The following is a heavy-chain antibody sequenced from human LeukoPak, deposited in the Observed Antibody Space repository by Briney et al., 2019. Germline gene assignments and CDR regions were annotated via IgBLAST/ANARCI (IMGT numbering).Heavy chain of an antibody. V-gene: IGHV1-8*03. CDR2: MNPNNGNT. Sequence: ASVKVSCKASGYTFSTCDINWVRQAPGQGLEWMGWMNPNNGNTGYAKKFQGGVTITRDTSISTAYMELSSLTSEDTAVYYRARGPLTSGVRYFDYWGQGTLVTVSS. J-gene: IGHJ4*02. CDR3: ARGPLTSGVRYFDY. D-gene: IGHD3-3*01. CDR1: GYTFSTCD.